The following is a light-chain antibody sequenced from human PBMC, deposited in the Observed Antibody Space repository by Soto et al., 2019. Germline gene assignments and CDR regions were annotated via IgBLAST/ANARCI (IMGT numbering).Light chain of an antibody. CDR2: GTS. CDR1: QSVSSNY. V-gene: IGKV3-20*01. J-gene: IGKJ4*01. Sequence: EIVLTQSPGTLSLSPGERASLSCRASQSVSSNYLAWYQAKPGPAPRLLIYGTSSRATGVPDRFSGSGSGTDFTLSISRLEPEDFAMYYCQQYGSSPPLTFGGGTKVEIK. CDR3: QQYGSSPPLT.